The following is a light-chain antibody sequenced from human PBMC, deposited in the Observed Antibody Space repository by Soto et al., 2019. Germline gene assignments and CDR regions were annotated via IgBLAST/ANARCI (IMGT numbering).Light chain of an antibody. CDR3: SSYTSSSTLYV. CDR2: EVS. CDR1: SSDVGGYNY. J-gene: IGLJ1*01. Sequence: QSALTQPASVSGSPGQSITISCTGTSSDVGGYNYVSWYQQHPGKAPKLMVYEVSNRPSGVSTRFSGSKSANTASLTISGLQAEYEAEYDCSSYTSSSTLYVFGTGTKLTVL. V-gene: IGLV2-14*01.